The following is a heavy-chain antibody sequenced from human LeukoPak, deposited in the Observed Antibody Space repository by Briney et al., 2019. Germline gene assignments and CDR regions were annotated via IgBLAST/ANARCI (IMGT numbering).Heavy chain of an antibody. J-gene: IGHJ3*02. Sequence: GGSLRLSCAASEFTFPMYWMSWVRQAPGKGLEWVADIKQDGSEKYYVDSVKGRFTISRQNAKNSLFLQMNSLRAEDTAVYYCARHRSGCSQYDAFDIWGQGTMVTVSS. CDR3: ARHRSGCSQYDAFDI. D-gene: IGHD2-15*01. CDR1: EFTFPMYW. V-gene: IGHV3-7*01. CDR2: IKQDGSEK.